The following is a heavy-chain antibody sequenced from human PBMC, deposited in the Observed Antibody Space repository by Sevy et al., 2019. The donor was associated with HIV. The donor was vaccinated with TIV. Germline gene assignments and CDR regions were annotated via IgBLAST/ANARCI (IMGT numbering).Heavy chain of an antibody. CDR2: LTLSGSST. J-gene: IGHJ4*02. V-gene: IGHV3-48*03. Sequence: GGSLRLSCTASGFTFSNYEMNWVRLAPGKGLEWVSCLTLSGSSTDYADSVKGRFTISRDNAKNSLYLQMNSLRAEDTAVYYCARDRQGITVAGTAIDYWGQGTLVTVSS. D-gene: IGHD6-19*01. CDR1: GFTFSNYE. CDR3: ARDRQGITVAGTAIDY.